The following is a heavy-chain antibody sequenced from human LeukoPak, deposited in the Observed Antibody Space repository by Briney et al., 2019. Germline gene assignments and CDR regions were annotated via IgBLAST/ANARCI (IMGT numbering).Heavy chain of an antibody. CDR2: IIPSGHTT. D-gene: IGHD5-24*01. J-gene: IGHJ4*02. CDR3: AKDDRWLQFCC. V-gene: IGHV3-23*01. CDR1: GFTFSSHG. Sequence: PGGSLRLSCVAAGFTFSSHGMNWVRQAPGKGLEWVSGIIPSGHTTYYADSVRGRFTISRDNSRNTGYLQMNSLRAEDTAVYYCAKDDRWLQFCCWGQGTLVTVSA.